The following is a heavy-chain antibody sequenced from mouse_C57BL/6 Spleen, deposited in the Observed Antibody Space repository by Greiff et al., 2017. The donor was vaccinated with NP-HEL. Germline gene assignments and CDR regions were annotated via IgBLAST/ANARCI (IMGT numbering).Heavy chain of an antibody. CDR3: ARGVGLSYFDY. V-gene: IGHV1-52*01. CDR1: GYTFTSYW. Sequence: QVQLQQPGAELVRPGSSVKLSCKASGYTFTSYWMHWVKQRPIQGLEWIGNIDPSDSETHYNQKFKDKATLTVDKSSSTAYMQLSSLTSEDSAVYYCARGVGLSYFDYWGQGTTLTVSS. CDR2: IDPSDSET. J-gene: IGHJ2*01. D-gene: IGHD4-1*01.